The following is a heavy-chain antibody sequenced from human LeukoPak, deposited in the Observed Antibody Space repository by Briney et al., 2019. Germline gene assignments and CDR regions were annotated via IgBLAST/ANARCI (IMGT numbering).Heavy chain of an antibody. D-gene: IGHD3-10*01. V-gene: IGHV3-7*01. Sequence: PGGSLRLSFAASGFTFRSYWMSWVRQAPGKGLEWVANTKQDGSEKYYVDSVKGRFTISRDNARNSLYLQMNSLRVEDTAVYYCARGAYYYNSGDAFDVWGQGTMVTVSS. J-gene: IGHJ3*01. CDR2: TKQDGSEK. CDR3: ARGAYYYNSGDAFDV. CDR1: GFTFRSYW.